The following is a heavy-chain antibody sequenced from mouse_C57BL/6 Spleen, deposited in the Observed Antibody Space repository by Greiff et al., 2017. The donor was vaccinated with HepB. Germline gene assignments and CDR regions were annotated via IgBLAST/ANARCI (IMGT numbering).Heavy chain of an antibody. D-gene: IGHD2-4*01. CDR2: INYDGSST. Sequence: EVMLVESEGGLVQPGSSMKLSCTASGFTFSDYYMAWVRQVPEKGLEWVANINYDGSSTYYLDSLKSRFIISRDNAKNILYLQMSSLKSEDTATYYCAREGFYYDYAPYYAMDYWGQGTSVTVSS. CDR3: AREGFYYDYAPYYAMDY. J-gene: IGHJ4*01. V-gene: IGHV5-16*01. CDR1: GFTFSDYY.